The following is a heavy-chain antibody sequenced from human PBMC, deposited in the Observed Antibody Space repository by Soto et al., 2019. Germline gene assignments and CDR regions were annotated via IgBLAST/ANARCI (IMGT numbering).Heavy chain of an antibody. CDR2: ISGSGGST. CDR3: AKVSSSSWEYYYYGMDV. J-gene: IGHJ6*02. D-gene: IGHD6-6*01. CDR1: GFTFSSYA. Sequence: GGSLRLSCAASGFTFSSYAMSWVRQAPGKGLEWVSAISGSGGSTYYADSVKGRFTISRDNSKNTLYLQMNSLRAEDTAVYYCAKVSSSSWEYYYYGMDVWGQGTTVTVSS. V-gene: IGHV3-23*01.